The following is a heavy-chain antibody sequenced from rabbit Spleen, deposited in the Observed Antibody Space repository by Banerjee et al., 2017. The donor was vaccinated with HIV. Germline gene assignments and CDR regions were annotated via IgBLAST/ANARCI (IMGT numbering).Heavy chain of an antibody. CDR1: GFSCYYKCV. Sequence: QEQLVESGGGLVTLGGSLTLTCTASGFSCYYKCVMCWVRQAPGKGLQWIGCMNTVSGNTVYATWAKGRFPISRTSSTTVALEMTSLTGADTATYFCARDLADVIGWNLNVWGPGTLVTVS. V-gene: IGHV1S45*01. D-gene: IGHD1-1*01. J-gene: IGHJ4*01. CDR3: ARDLADVIGWNLNV. CDR2: MNTVSGNT.